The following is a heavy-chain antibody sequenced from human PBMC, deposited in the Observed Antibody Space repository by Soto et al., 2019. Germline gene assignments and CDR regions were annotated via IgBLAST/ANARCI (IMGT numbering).Heavy chain of an antibody. CDR1: GFTFSSYA. D-gene: IGHD3-9*01. Sequence: GGSLRLSCGASGFTFSSYAMHWVRQAPGKGLEYVSAISSNGGSTYYANSVKGRFTISRDNSKNTLYLQMGSLRAEDMAVYYCARDGGKGYYDILTGYRSDAFDIWGQGTMVTVSS. CDR2: ISSNGGST. CDR3: ARDGGKGYYDILTGYRSDAFDI. V-gene: IGHV3-64*01. J-gene: IGHJ3*02.